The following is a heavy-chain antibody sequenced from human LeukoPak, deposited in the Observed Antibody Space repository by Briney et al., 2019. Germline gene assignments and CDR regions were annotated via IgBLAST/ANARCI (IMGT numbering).Heavy chain of an antibody. J-gene: IGHJ5*02. V-gene: IGHV4-38-2*02. Sequence: SETLSLTCNVSGYSISSGYYWGWIRQPPGKGLEWIGSIYHSGNTYYNPSLKSRVTISVDTSKNQFSLKLSSVTVADTAMYYCARAGDYGDYVAWFDPWGQGTLVTVSS. CDR2: IYHSGNT. CDR3: ARAGDYGDYVAWFDP. CDR1: GYSISSGYY. D-gene: IGHD4-17*01.